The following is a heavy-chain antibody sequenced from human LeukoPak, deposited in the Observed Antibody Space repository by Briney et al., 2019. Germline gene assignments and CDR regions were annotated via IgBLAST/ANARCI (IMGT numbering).Heavy chain of an antibody. CDR2: ISPYNGAT. CDR1: GYTFTTHG. J-gene: IGHJ6*02. CDR3: ARENFSCGDVSGGVRWHSGGAYGLDV. D-gene: IGHD2-15*01. Sequence: GASVKVSCKASGYTFTTHGITWVRQAPGQGREWVGWISPYNGATSYARQLQGRVTLTADTSTSTAYMDLTSLESGDTAVYYCARENFSCGDVSGGVRWHSGGAYGLDVWGQGTTVTVSS. V-gene: IGHV1-18*01.